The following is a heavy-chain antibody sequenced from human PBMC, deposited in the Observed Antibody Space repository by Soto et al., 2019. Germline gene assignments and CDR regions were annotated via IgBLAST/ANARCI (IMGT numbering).Heavy chain of an antibody. Sequence: GGSLRLSCAASGFTFTRYSMNWVRQAPGKGLEWVLSISSTTNYIYYGDSMKGRFTISRDNAKNSLYLEMNSLRAEDTAVYYCARESEDLTSNFDYWGQGTLVTVSS. V-gene: IGHV3-21*06. CDR3: ARESEDLTSNFDY. J-gene: IGHJ4*02. CDR2: ISSTTNYI. CDR1: GFTFTRYS.